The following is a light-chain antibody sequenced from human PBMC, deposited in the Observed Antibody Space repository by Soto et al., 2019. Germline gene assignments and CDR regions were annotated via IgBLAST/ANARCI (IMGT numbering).Light chain of an antibody. CDR1: QSVSSSY. J-gene: IGKJ4*01. Sequence: EIVLTQSPGTLSLSPGERATLSCRASQSVSSSYLAWYQQKPGQAPRLLIYDASNRATGIPARFSGSGSGTDFTLTISSLQPEDFATYYCQRLSHAFGGGTKVDIK. V-gene: IGKV3-20*01. CDR2: DAS. CDR3: QRLSHA.